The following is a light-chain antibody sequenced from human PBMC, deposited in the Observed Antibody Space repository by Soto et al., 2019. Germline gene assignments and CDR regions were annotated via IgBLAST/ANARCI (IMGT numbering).Light chain of an antibody. Sequence: DIQLTQSPSILSASVGDTVTITCRASQDVRSWLAWYQQKPGKAPKLLIYFASKLDSGVSSRFSGSGSGTEYTLTISSLQPDDFATYYCQQYNSHSLYSFGQGTKLEIK. CDR3: QQYNSHSLYS. CDR1: QDVRSW. V-gene: IGKV1-5*01. CDR2: FAS. J-gene: IGKJ2*03.